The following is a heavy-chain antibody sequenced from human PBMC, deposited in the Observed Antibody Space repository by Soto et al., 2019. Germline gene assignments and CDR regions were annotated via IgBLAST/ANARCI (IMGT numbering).Heavy chain of an antibody. J-gene: IGHJ6*02. CDR3: ASTSSSSWHPYYGMDV. Sequence: QVQLVQSGAEVKKPGSSVKVSCKASGGTFNSYAISWVRQAPGQGLEWMGGIIPVFGTANYAQKFQGRVTITADESTSTAYMELSSLRSEDTAVYYCASTSSSSWHPYYGMDVWGQGTTVTVSS. D-gene: IGHD6-13*01. V-gene: IGHV1-69*01. CDR2: IIPVFGTA. CDR1: GGTFNSYA.